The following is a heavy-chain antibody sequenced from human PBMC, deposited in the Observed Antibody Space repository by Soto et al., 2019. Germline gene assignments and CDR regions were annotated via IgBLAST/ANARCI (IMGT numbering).Heavy chain of an antibody. CDR2: ISFYNGHT. J-gene: IGHJ4*02. V-gene: IGHV1-18*01. D-gene: IGHD6-19*01. CDR1: GDTVTKYG. Sequence: QVQLVQSGGEVKKPGASVKVSCKAPGDTVTKYGISWVRQAPGQGLEWLGWISFYNGHTNYALKFQDRITFTTDTSTSTASMELRSLTSDDTAVYYCASATSIAVAGKETWGQGTLVTVSS. CDR3: ASATSIAVAGKET.